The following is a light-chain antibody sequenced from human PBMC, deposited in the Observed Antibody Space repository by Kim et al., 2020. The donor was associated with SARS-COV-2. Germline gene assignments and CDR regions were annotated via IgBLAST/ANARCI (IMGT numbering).Light chain of an antibody. CDR1: KLGDKY. V-gene: IGLV3-1*01. CDR3: QAWDSSTAVV. CDR2: QDS. Sequence: VSPGQTASITCSGDKLGDKYACWYQQKPGQAPVLVIYQDSKRPSGIPERFSGSNSGNTATLTISGTQAMDEADYYCQAWDSSTAVVFGGGTQLTVL. J-gene: IGLJ2*01.